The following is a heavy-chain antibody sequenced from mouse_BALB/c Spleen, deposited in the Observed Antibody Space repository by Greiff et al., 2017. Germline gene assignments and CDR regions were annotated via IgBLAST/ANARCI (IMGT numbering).Heavy chain of an antibody. CDR1: GYTFTSYW. CDR3: ARLDYGSSSWFAY. D-gene: IGHD1-1*01. V-gene: IGHV1-7*01. J-gene: IGHJ3*01. CDR2: INPSTGYT. Sequence: VQLVESGAELAKPGASVKMSCKASGYTFTSYWMHWVKQRPGQGLEWIGYINPSTGYTEYNQKFKDKATLTADKSSSTAHMQRSSMTSEDSAVYYGARLDYGSSSWFAYWGQGTLVTVSA.